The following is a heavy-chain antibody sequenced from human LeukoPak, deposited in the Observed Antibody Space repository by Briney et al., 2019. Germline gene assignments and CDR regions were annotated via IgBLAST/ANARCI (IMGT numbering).Heavy chain of an antibody. J-gene: IGHJ4*02. CDR3: AKGGFSGLGELSFSLYYFDY. CDR1: GFNFGDYP. D-gene: IGHD3-16*02. CDR2: ISYDASNE. V-gene: IGHV3-30-3*01. Sequence: GGSLRLSCAASGFNFGDYPMHWVRQAPGKGLEWVALISYDASNEYYADSVKGRFTISRDNSKNTLYLQMNSLRAEDTAVYYCAKGGFSGLGELSFSLYYFDYWGQGTLVTVSS.